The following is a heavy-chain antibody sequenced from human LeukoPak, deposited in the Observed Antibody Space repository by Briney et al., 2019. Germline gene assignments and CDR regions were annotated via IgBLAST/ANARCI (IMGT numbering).Heavy chain of an antibody. CDR3: ASERGRDDAFDI. Sequence: SVKVSCKASGGTFSSYTISWVRQAPGQGLEWMGGIIPIFGTANYAQKFQGRVTITADKSTSTAYMELSSLRSEDTAVYHCASERGRDDAFDIWGQGTMVTVSS. V-gene: IGHV1-69*06. CDR2: IIPIFGTA. J-gene: IGHJ3*02. CDR1: GGTFSSYT. D-gene: IGHD3-10*01.